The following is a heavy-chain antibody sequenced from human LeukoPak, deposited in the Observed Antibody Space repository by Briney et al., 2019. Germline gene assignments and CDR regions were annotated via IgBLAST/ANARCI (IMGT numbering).Heavy chain of an antibody. V-gene: IGHV3-23*01. CDR3: ARHDSYIPY. D-gene: IGHD3-10*01. J-gene: IGHJ4*02. CDR1: GFTFTNYA. Sequence: GRTLRLSCAASGFTFTNYAMSWVRQAPGKGLEWVSGISDVEKIPYYSDSVEGRFTISRDNSKKTVYLQMNNLRAEDTAVYFCARHDSYIPYWGQGIPVTVSS. CDR2: ISDVEKIP.